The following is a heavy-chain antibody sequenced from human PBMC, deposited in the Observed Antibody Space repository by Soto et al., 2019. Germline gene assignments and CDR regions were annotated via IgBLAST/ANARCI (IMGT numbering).Heavy chain of an antibody. V-gene: IGHV1-3*01. CDR2: INAGNGNT. J-gene: IGHJ6*02. Sequence: ASAKFSCKESVYTYNSYAIQWVRQAPKQRLEWMGWINAGNGNTKYSQKFQGRVTITRDTSASTAYMELSSLRSEDTAVYYCARDGSSGYHYYYYGMDVWGQGTTVTVSS. CDR1: VYTYNSYA. CDR3: ARDGSSGYHYYYYGMDV. D-gene: IGHD3-22*01.